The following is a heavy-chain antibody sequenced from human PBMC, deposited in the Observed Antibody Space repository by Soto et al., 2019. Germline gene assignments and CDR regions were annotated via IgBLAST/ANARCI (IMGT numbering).Heavy chain of an antibody. CDR1: GGSVSVYY. CDR2: IYASGSP. Sequence: SETLSLTCTISGGSVSVYYWSWIRQSTGQGLEWIGYIYASGSPYYNPSLRSRVTISADTSKNQISLKLTSPPAADTAVYYCARGVGSSPPQYWGRGTLVTVSS. J-gene: IGHJ4*02. V-gene: IGHV4-59*02. CDR3: ARGVGSSPPQY. D-gene: IGHD1-26*01.